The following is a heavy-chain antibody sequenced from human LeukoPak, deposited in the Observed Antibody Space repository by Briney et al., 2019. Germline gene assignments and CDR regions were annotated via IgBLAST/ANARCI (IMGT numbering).Heavy chain of an antibody. V-gene: IGHV3-23*01. D-gene: IGHD4-11*01. CDR1: GFTFSSYA. Sequence: GGSLRLSCAASGFTFSSYAMSWVRQAPGKGLEWVSAISGSGGSTYYADSVKGRFTISRDNSKNTLYLQMNSLRAEDTAVYYCAKRGSDYSDFAAKYFDYWGQGTLVTVSS. J-gene: IGHJ4*02. CDR2: ISGSGGST. CDR3: AKRGSDYSDFAAKYFDY.